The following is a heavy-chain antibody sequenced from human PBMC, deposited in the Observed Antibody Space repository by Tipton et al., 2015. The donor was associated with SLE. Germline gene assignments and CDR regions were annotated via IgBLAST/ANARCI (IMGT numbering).Heavy chain of an antibody. V-gene: IGHV4-59*01. CDR2: IYYSGST. CDR1: GGSISSYY. J-gene: IGHJ3*02. D-gene: IGHD3-9*01. CDR3: ARGWGQTDILTGYYNLTSGAFDI. Sequence: TLSLTCTVSGGSISSYYWSWIRQPPGKGLEWIGYIYYSGSTNYNPSLKSRVTISVDTSKNQFSLKLSSVTAADTAVYYCARGWGQTDILTGYYNLTSGAFDIGSKGTMSTFS.